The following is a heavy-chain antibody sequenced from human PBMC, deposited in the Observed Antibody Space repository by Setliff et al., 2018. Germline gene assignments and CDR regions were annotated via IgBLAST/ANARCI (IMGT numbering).Heavy chain of an antibody. J-gene: IGHJ6*02. CDR3: ARSVIGYYYYGMDV. D-gene: IGHD3-10*01. Sequence: GGSLRLSCAASGFIFSSYTMNWVRQAPGKGLEWVSSISSSSSYIYYADSMKGRFTISRDNAKNSLYLQMNSLRAEDTAVYYCARSVIGYYYYGMDVWGQGTLVTVSS. V-gene: IGHV3-21*01. CDR2: ISSSSSYI. CDR1: GFIFSSYT.